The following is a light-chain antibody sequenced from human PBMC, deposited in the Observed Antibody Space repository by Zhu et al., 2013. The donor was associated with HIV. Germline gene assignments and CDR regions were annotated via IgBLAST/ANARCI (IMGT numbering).Light chain of an antibody. Sequence: QSVLTQPPSVSGAPGQRVIISCTGNNSNIGAGYDVHWYQQFPETAPKLLIYGNSNRPSGVPDRFSGSKSGTSASLAITGLQAEDEADYYCSSYTSSSTLVFGGGTKVTVL. CDR3: SSYTSSSTLV. CDR1: NSNIGAGYD. V-gene: IGLV1-40*01. CDR2: GNS. J-gene: IGLJ2*01.